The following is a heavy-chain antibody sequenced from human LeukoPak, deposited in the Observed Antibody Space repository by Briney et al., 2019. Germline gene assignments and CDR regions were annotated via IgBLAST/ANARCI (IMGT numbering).Heavy chain of an antibody. Sequence: GGSLRLSCAASGFTFSSYAMSWVRQAPGKGLEWVSVISGSGGSTYYADSVKGRFTISRDNSKNTLYLQMNSLRAEDTAIYYCATSKYSSSWPRYYYYGMDVWGKGTTVTVSS. J-gene: IGHJ6*04. CDR1: GFTFSSYA. CDR3: ATSKYSSSWPRYYYYGMDV. V-gene: IGHV3-23*01. D-gene: IGHD6-13*01. CDR2: ISGSGGST.